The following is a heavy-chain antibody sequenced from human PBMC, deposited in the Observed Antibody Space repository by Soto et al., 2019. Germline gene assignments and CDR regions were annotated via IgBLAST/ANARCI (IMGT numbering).Heavy chain of an antibody. J-gene: IGHJ4*02. D-gene: IGHD2-15*01. CDR3: ARGRGYFFDY. Sequence: QVQLVESGGGVIQPGRSLRLSCAASGFTFSDYNMHWVRQAPGKGLEWVAVIWHDGTNKYYGDNVKGRFTSSRDNSKNTLYMQMNSLRADDTAVFYCARGRGYFFDYWGQGTLVTVSS. CDR2: IWHDGTNK. V-gene: IGHV3-33*01. CDR1: GFTFSDYN.